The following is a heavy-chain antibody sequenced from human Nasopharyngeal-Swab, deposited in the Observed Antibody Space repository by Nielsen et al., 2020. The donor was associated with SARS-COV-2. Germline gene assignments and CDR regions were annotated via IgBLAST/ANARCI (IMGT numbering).Heavy chain of an antibody. D-gene: IGHD3-10*01. CDR1: GFTFSSYW. Sequence: GGSLSLSCAASGFTFSSYWMHWVRQAPGKGLVWVSRINSDGSSTSYADSVKGRFTISRDNAKNTLYLQMNSLRAEDTAVYYCARPSVGEEVGYWGQGTLVTVSS. CDR2: INSDGSST. CDR3: ARPSVGEEVGY. V-gene: IGHV3-74*01. J-gene: IGHJ4*02.